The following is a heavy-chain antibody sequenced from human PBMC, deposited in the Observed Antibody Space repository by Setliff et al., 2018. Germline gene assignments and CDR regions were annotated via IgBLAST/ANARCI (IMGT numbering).Heavy chain of an antibody. D-gene: IGHD6-6*01. Sequence: GGSLRLSCEASGFTFFSYTMNWVRQAPGKGLEWVSAITDDGGTTHYAGSVKGRLTIARDNSNSTLYLQMNSLRVEDTAQYYCAKSSGSSSSTNLEYLGPGTLVTVSS. CDR2: ITDDGGTT. J-gene: IGHJ4*02. CDR1: GFTFFSYT. CDR3: AKSSGSSSSTNLEY. V-gene: IGHV3-23*01.